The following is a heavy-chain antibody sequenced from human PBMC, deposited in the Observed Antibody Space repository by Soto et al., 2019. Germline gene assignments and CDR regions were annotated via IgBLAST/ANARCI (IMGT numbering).Heavy chain of an antibody. Sequence: SETLCLTCTVSGGSFSGYFWTWIRQPPGKGLEWLAEINHSGITNYNPSVESRVSMSVDTSKNQFSLRLYSVTAADTAVYYCVRGPYNYNSRYFDYWGQGTLVTVSS. CDR1: GGSFSGYF. J-gene: IGHJ4*02. CDR2: INHSGIT. CDR3: VRGPYNYNSRYFDY. V-gene: IGHV4-34*01. D-gene: IGHD1-1*01.